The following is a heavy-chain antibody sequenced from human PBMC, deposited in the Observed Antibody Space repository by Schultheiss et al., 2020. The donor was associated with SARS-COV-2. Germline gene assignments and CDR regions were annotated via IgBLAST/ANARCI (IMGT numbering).Heavy chain of an antibody. V-gene: IGHV4-61*01. Sequence: SETLSLTCTVSGGSVNSGSFYWSWIRQPPGKGLEWVGYINYSGSIDYNPSLKSRVTISVDTSKNQFSLKLTSVTAADTAVYYCARQGASAGTYYFDYWGQETLVTVSS. CDR2: INYSGSI. CDR1: GGSVNSGSFY. D-gene: IGHD6-13*01. CDR3: ARQGASAGTYYFDY. J-gene: IGHJ4*02.